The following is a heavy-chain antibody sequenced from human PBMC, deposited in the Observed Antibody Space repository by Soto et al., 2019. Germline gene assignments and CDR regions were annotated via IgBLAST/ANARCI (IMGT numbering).Heavy chain of an antibody. V-gene: IGHV1-18*01. CDR1: GYTFTSYG. CDR3: ARERRNHGYSYGYDFDY. Sequence: ASVKVSCKASGYTFTSYGISWVRQAPGQGLEWMGWISAYNGNTNYAQKLQGRVTMTTDTSTSTAYMELRSLRSDDTAVYYCARERRNHGYSYGYDFDYWGQGTLVTVSS. J-gene: IGHJ4*02. CDR2: ISAYNGNT. D-gene: IGHD5-18*01.